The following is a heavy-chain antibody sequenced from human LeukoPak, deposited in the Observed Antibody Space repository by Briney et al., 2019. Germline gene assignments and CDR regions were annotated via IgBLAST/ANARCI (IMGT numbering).Heavy chain of an antibody. V-gene: IGHV1-46*01. D-gene: IGHD3-10*01. J-gene: IGHJ4*02. CDR2: INPSGGST. CDR1: GYTFTSYG. CDR3: ARDLYYYRHLPDY. Sequence: ASVKVSCKASGYTFTSYGISWVRQAPGQGLEWMGIINPSGGSTSYAQKFQGRVTMTRDTSTSTVYMELSSLRSEDTAVYYCARDLYYYRHLPDYWGQGTLVTVSS.